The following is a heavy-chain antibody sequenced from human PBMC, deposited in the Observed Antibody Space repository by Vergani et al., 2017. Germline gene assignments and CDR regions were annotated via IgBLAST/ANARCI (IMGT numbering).Heavy chain of an antibody. CDR3: ARVGCSSASCYFGAFDI. V-gene: IGHV1-2*02. J-gene: IGHJ3*02. Sequence: QVQLVQSGAEVKKPGASVKVSCKASGYTFTGYYMHWVRQAPGQGLEWMGWINPNSGGTNYAQKFQGRVTMTRDTSISTAYMELSRLRSDGTAVYYSARVGCSSASCYFGAFDIWGQGTMVTVSS. CDR1: GYTFTGYY. D-gene: IGHD2-2*01. CDR2: INPNSGGT.